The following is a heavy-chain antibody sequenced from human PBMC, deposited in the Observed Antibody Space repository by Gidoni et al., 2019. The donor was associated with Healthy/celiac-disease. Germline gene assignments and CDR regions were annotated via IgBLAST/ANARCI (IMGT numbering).Heavy chain of an antibody. CDR3: ATILDRGYCSSTSCYDAFDI. CDR2: IIPIFGTA. CDR1: GGTFSSYA. Sequence: QVQLVQSGAEVKKPGSSVKVSCKASGGTFSSYAISWVRKAPGQGLGGMGGIIPIFGTANYAHKFQGRVTITADESTSTAYMELSSLRSEDTAVYYCATILDRGYCSSTSCYDAFDIWGQGTMVTVSS. V-gene: IGHV1-69*01. J-gene: IGHJ3*02. D-gene: IGHD2-2*01.